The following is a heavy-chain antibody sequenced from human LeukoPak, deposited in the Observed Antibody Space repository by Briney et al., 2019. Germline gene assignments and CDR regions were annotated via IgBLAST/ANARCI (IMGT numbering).Heavy chain of an antibody. V-gene: IGHV3-9*01. CDR1: GFTFDDYA. CDR2: ISWNSGSI. CDR3: ARDQRSWYFDL. J-gene: IGHJ2*01. Sequence: PGRSLRLSCAASGFTFDDYAMHWVRQAPGKGLEWVSGISWNSGSIGYADSVKGRFTISRDNAKNSLCLQMNSLRAEDTAVYYCARDQRSWYFDLWGRGTLVTVSS.